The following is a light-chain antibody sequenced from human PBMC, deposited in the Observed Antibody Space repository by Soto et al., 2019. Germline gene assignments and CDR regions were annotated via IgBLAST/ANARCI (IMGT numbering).Light chain of an antibody. V-gene: IGKV1-9*01. CDR1: QGISSY. CDR3: QQLNSYPPT. Sequence: DIQLTQSPSFLSASVGDRVTITCRASQGISSYLAWYQQKPGKAPKLLIYAASTLQSGVPSRFSGSGSGTEFTLTISSLQPEEFATSYCQQLNSYPPTFGQGTKLEIK. CDR2: AAS. J-gene: IGKJ2*01.